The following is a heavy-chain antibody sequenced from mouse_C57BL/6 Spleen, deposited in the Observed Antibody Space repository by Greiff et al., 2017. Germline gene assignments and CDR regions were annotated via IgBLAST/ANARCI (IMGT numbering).Heavy chain of an antibody. J-gene: IGHJ4*01. CDR3: TTKLGYYAMDY. Sequence: VQLQQSGAELVRPGASVKLSCTASGFNIKDDYMHWVKQRPEQGLEWIGWIDPENGDTEYASKFQGKATITADTSSNTSYLQLSSLTSEDTAVYYCTTKLGYYAMDYWGQGTSVTVSS. CDR2: IDPENGDT. CDR1: GFNIKDDY. D-gene: IGHD3-3*01. V-gene: IGHV14-4*01.